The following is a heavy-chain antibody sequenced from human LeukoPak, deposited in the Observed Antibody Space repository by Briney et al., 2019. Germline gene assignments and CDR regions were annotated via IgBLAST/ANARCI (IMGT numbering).Heavy chain of an antibody. V-gene: IGHV3-49*03. Sequence: GGSLRLSCTASGFTFGDYAMSWFRQAPGKGLEWVGFIRSKAYGGTTEYAASVKGRFTISRDDSKSIAYLQMNSLKTEDTAVYYCARDLGRYCSGGRCHYYSYYMDVWGKGTTVTVSS. CDR2: IRSKAYGGTT. D-gene: IGHD2-15*01. J-gene: IGHJ6*03. CDR1: GFTFGDYA. CDR3: ARDLGRYCSGGRCHYYSYYMDV.